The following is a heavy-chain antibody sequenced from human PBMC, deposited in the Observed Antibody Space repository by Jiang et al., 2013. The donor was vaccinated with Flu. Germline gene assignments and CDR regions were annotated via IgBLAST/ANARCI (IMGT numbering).Heavy chain of an antibody. D-gene: IGHD5-24*01. J-gene: IGHJ5*02. Sequence: SVKVSCKASGYTFSRHGINWVRQAPGQGLEWMGWISAYNGDXNYARKVQGRVTLTTDTTTSTAYMELRSLTSDDTAVYYCARSDGYNRENLLYNWFDPWGQGTLVIVSS. CDR3: ARSDGYNRENLLYNWFDP. V-gene: IGHV1-18*01. CDR1: GYTFSRHG. CDR2: ISAYNGDX.